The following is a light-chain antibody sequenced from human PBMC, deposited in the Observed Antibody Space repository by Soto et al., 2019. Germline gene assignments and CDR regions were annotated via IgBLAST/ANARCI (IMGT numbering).Light chain of an antibody. V-gene: IGKV2-28*01. CDR1: QSLLHSNGYNY. J-gene: IGKJ3*01. CDR3: MQALQAPFT. CDR2: LGS. Sequence: DTVMTQSPLSLPVTPGEPASISCRSSQSLLHSNGYNYLDWYLQKPGQSPQLLIYLGSNRASGVPDRFSGSGSGTGFTLKISRVEAEDVGVSYCMQALQAPFTFGPGTKVDIK.